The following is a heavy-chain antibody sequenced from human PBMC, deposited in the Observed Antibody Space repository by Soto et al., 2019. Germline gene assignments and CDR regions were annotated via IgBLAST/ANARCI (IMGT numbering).Heavy chain of an antibody. Sequence: GERLKVYGSGSGYSFTSYWIGWVRQMPGKGLEWMGIIYPGDSDTRYSPSFQGQVTISADKSISTAYLQWSSLKASDTAMYYCARQDGYSYGYKHYYYYGMDVWGQGTTVTVSS. V-gene: IGHV5-51*01. CDR2: IYPGDSDT. J-gene: IGHJ6*02. CDR1: GYSFTSYW. D-gene: IGHD5-18*01. CDR3: ARQDGYSYGYKHYYYYGMDV.